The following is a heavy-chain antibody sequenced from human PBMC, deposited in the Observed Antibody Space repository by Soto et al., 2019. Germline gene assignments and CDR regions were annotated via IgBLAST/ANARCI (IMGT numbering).Heavy chain of an antibody. J-gene: IGHJ4*02. D-gene: IGHD3-10*01. CDR1: GFTFSSYS. Sequence: ESGGGLVKPGGSLRLSCAASGFTFSSYSMNWVRQAPGKGLEWVSSISSSSSYIYYADSVKGRFTISRDNAKNSLYLQMNSLRAEDTAVYYCARSMSITMVRGVIAPLGYWGQGTLVTVSS. CDR3: ARSMSITMVRGVIAPLGY. V-gene: IGHV3-21*01. CDR2: ISSSSSYI.